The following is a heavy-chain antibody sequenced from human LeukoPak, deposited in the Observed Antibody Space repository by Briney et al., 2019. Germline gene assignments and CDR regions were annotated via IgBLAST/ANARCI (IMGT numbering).Heavy chain of an antibody. V-gene: IGHV3-23*01. Sequence: AGGSLRLSCAASGFTFSSYAMSWVRQAPGKGLEWVSAISGSGGSTYYADSVKGRFTTSRDNSKNTLYLQMNSLRAEDTAVYYCAKGRRGYSYGYFYWGQGTLVTVSS. CDR2: ISGSGGST. J-gene: IGHJ4*02. D-gene: IGHD5-18*01. CDR3: AKGRRGYSYGYFY. CDR1: GFTFSSYA.